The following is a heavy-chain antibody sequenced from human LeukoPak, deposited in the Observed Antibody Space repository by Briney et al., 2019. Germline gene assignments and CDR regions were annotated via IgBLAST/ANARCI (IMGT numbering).Heavy chain of an antibody. D-gene: IGHD6-13*01. CDR3: AKVPVPVIGAAGPFDY. CDR1: AFTFSSYS. V-gene: IGHV3-21*04. CDR2: ISSSGSYI. J-gene: IGHJ4*02. Sequence: GGSLRLSCAASAFTFSSYSMNWVRQAPGKGLEWVSSISSSGSYIYYADSVKGRFTISRDNSKNTLYLQMNSLRAEDTAVYYCAKVPVPVIGAAGPFDYWGQGTLVTVSS.